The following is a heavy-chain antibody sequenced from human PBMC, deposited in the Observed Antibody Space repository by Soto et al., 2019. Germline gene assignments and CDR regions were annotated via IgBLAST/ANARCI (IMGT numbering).Heavy chain of an antibody. CDR2: INAGNGNT. CDR3: ARMGSGFYWYY. D-gene: IGHD1-26*01. J-gene: IGHJ4*02. V-gene: IGHV1-3*01. CDR1: GFTFTSSA. Sequence: ASVKVSCKASGFTFTSSAVQWVRQARGQRLEWMGWINAGNGNTKYSQKFQGRVTITRDTSASTAYMELSGLRSEDTAVYYCARMGSGFYWYYWGQGTLVTVSS.